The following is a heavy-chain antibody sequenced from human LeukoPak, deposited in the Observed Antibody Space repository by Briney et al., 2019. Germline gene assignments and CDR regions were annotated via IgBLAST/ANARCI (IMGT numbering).Heavy chain of an antibody. D-gene: IGHD3-22*01. J-gene: IGHJ4*02. CDR3: ASNLHYYDSRGYRSEFDY. CDR1: GGSISSYY. Sequence: SETLSLTCTVSGGSISSYYWSWIRQPPGKGLEWIGYIYYSGSTNYNPSLKSRVTISVDTSKNQFSLKLSSVTAADTAVYYCASNLHYYDSRGYRSEFDYWGQGTLVTVSS. V-gene: IGHV4-59*01. CDR2: IYYSGST.